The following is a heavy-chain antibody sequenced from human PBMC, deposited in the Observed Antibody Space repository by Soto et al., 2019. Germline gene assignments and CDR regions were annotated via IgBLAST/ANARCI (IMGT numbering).Heavy chain of an antibody. Sequence: QITLKESGPTLVKPTQTLTLTRTFSGFSLSTSGVGVGWIRQPPGKALEWLALIYWNDDKRYTPALKSRLTSTKDTSKNQVVLTVTNMVPVETSTDYCAIQGGWYYDILIGYLGWFDPWGQGTLVTVSS. V-gene: IGHV2-5*01. D-gene: IGHD3-9*01. CDR3: AIQGGWYYDILIGYLGWFDP. CDR2: IYWNDDK. J-gene: IGHJ5*02. CDR1: GFSLSTSGVG.